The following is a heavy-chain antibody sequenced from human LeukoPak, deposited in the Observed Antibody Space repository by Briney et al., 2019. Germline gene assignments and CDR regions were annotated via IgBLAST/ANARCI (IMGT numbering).Heavy chain of an antibody. CDR2: ISYSGST. CDR3: ARDSGTTGEVKFDP. Sequence: SETLSLTCTVSGVSISSYYWSWIRQPPGKGLDWIGYISYSGSTNYNPSLKSRVTISVDTSKNQFSLKLRSVTAADTAVYYCARDSGTTGEVKFDPWGQGTLITVSS. J-gene: IGHJ5*02. V-gene: IGHV4-59*12. CDR1: GVSISSYY. D-gene: IGHD1-7*01.